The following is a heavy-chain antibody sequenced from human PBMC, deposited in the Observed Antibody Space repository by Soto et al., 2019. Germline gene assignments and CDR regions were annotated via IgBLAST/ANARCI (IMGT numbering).Heavy chain of an antibody. CDR2: IYYSGST. CDR3: ARHRTIDYYYYYMDV. Sequence: SETLSLTCTVSGGSISSSSYYWGWIRQPPGKGLEWIGSIYYSGSTYYNPSLKSRFTISVDTSKNQFSLKLSSVTAADTAVYYCARHRTIDYYYYYMDVWGKGTTVTVSS. CDR1: GGSISSSSYY. V-gene: IGHV4-39*01. J-gene: IGHJ6*03.